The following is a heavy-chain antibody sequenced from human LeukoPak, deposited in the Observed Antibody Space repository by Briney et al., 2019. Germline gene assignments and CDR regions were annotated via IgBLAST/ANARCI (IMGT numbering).Heavy chain of an antibody. J-gene: IGHJ4*02. CDR3: AKSTTVTQRGYFDY. V-gene: IGHV3-30*18. D-gene: IGHD4-17*01. CDR1: GFTFSSYG. Sequence: GGSLRLSCAASGFTFSSYGMHWVRQAPAKGLEWVAIISYDGSNKYYADSVKGRFTISRDNSKNTLYLQMNSLRAEDTAAYYCAKSTTVTQRGYFDYWGQGTLVTVSS. CDR2: ISYDGSNK.